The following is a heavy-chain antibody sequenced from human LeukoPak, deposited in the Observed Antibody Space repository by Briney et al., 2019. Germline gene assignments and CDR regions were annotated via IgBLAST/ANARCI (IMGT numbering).Heavy chain of an antibody. CDR2: INADNGNT. V-gene: IGHV1-3*01. Sequence: GASVKASCKASGYTFTSYAIHWVRQAPGQRLEWMGWINADNGNTRYSQKFQGRVTITRDTSASTAYMELSSLRSEDTAVYYCARYCSSTSCYSDNYGMDVWGQGTTVTVSS. J-gene: IGHJ6*02. D-gene: IGHD2-2*02. CDR3: ARYCSSTSCYSDNYGMDV. CDR1: GYTFTSYA.